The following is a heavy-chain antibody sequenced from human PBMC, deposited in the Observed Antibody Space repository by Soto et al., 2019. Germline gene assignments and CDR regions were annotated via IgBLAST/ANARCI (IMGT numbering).Heavy chain of an antibody. D-gene: IGHD1-1*01. CDR2: IYATGSS. CDR3: VRDGTKNLRDSFDP. Sequence: SETLSLTCNVSGDSLSGYYWSWFRQPPGKGLEWIGRIYATGSSDYNPSLKSRITISVDMSKKQFSLTLRSVTAADTAMYYCVRDGTKNLRDSFDPSGQG. J-gene: IGHJ5*02. CDR1: GDSLSGYY. V-gene: IGHV4-4*07.